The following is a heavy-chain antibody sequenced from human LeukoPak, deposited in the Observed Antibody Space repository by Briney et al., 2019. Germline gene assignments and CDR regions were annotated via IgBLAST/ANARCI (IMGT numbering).Heavy chain of an antibody. CDR1: GYTFTSYG. CDR2: IGVYNGNT. V-gene: IGHV1-18*01. J-gene: IGHJ6*03. D-gene: IGHD3-3*01. CDR3: ARQGVVFPTDYYYMDV. Sequence: ASVKVSCKASGYTFTSYGITWVRQAPGQGLEWMGWIGVYNGNTNYAQKLQGRVTITRNTSVSTAYMELSSLRSEDTAVYYCARQGVVFPTDYYYMDVWGKGTTVTVSS.